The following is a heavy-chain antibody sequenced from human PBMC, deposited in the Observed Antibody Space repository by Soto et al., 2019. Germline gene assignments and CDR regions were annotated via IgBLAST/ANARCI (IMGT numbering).Heavy chain of an antibody. Sequence: VGSLRLSCAASGFIFSSYSMHWVRQAPGKGLEWVSFISSSSSYIYYADSVKGRFTISRDNAKNSLFLQMNSLRAEDTAVYYCASGGHSGNSPGYDYWGLGTLVTVSS. CDR1: GFIFSSYS. J-gene: IGHJ4*02. CDR2: ISSSSSYI. D-gene: IGHD2-21*02. V-gene: IGHV3-21*01. CDR3: ASGGHSGNSPGYDY.